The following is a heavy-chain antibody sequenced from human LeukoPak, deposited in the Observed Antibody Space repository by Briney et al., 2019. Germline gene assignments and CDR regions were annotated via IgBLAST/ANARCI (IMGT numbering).Heavy chain of an antibody. V-gene: IGHV4-61*02. Sequence: SETLSLTCTVSGGSISSGSYYWSWIRQPAGKGLEWIGRIYTSGSTNYNPSLKSRVTISVDMSKNQFSLKLSSVTAADTAVYYCARRKPITMVRGNNWFDPWGQGTLVTVSS. CDR1: GGSISSGSYY. D-gene: IGHD3-10*01. J-gene: IGHJ5*02. CDR3: ARRKPITMVRGNNWFDP. CDR2: IYTSGST.